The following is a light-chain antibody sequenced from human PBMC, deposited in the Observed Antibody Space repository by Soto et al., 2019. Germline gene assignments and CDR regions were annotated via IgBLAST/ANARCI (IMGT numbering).Light chain of an antibody. Sequence: QSVLTQPPSASGTPGQTVTISCSGRTSNIGSNYVYWYLQFPGMAPKLLIYKNNERPSGVPDRFSGSKSGTSASLAIIGIRSEDEANYYCASWDDSLSGVLFGGGTTLTVL. CDR1: TSNIGSNY. V-gene: IGLV1-47*01. CDR3: ASWDDSLSGVL. CDR2: KNN. J-gene: IGLJ2*01.